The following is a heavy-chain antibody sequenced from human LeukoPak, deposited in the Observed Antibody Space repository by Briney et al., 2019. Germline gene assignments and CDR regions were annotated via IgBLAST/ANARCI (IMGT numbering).Heavy chain of an antibody. Sequence: ASVKVSCKASGYTFINFYMHWVRQAPGQGLEWMGRIHPSGGSTSYAQKLHGRVTMTSDTSINTLYMELNSLASEDTAVYYCARVVRGSSGSAYYFDYWGQGTLVTVSS. J-gene: IGHJ4*02. CDR1: GYTFINFY. CDR3: ARVVRGSSGSAYYFDY. D-gene: IGHD3-10*01. CDR2: IHPSGGST. V-gene: IGHV1-46*04.